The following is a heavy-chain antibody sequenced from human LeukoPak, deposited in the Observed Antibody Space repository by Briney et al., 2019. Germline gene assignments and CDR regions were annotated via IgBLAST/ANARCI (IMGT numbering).Heavy chain of an antibody. CDR2: IRGSGGNT. CDR1: GFTFSSHA. Sequence: GRSLRLSCAASGFTFSSHAMTSVRQASGKGLEWVSSIRGSGGNTYYADSVKGRFTISIDNFQNTLYLQMNSLRAEDTAVYYCAKDYYDSSIFSAPHLFACWGQGTLVTVSS. CDR3: AKDYYDSSIFSAPHLFAC. J-gene: IGHJ4*02. D-gene: IGHD3-22*01. V-gene: IGHV3-23*01.